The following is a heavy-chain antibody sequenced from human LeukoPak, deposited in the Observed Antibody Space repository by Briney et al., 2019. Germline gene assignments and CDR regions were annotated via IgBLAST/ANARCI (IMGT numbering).Heavy chain of an antibody. Sequence: GRSLRLSCAASGFTFSYFGIHWVRQAPGKGLEWLAAISYDGSDKYYADSVKGRFTISRDNSKNTLYLQMNSLRAEDTAVYYCAKDIGYGSGNQWGRGTLVTVSS. CDR3: AKDIGYGSGNQ. CDR1: GFTFSYFG. CDR2: ISYDGSDK. D-gene: IGHD3-10*01. J-gene: IGHJ4*02. V-gene: IGHV3-30*18.